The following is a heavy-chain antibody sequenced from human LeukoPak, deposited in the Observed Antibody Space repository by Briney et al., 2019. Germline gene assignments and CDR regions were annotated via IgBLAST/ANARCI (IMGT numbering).Heavy chain of an antibody. V-gene: IGHV4-59*08. Sequence: PSETLSLTCTVSGGSISSYYWSWIRQPPGKGLEWIGYIYYSGSTNYNPSLKSRVTISVDTSKNQFSLKLSSVTAADTAVYYCARYFTLNSGYVRDWGQGTLVTVSS. CDR3: ARYFTLNSGYVRD. CDR1: GGSISSYY. CDR2: IYYSGST. D-gene: IGHD5-12*01. J-gene: IGHJ4*02.